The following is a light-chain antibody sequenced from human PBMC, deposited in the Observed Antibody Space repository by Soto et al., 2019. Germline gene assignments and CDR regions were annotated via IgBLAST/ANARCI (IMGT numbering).Light chain of an antibody. V-gene: IGLV2-14*01. CDR1: SSDIGASNF. CDR2: EAT. J-gene: IGLJ1*01. CDR3: ISYKTDDTFV. Sequence: QSVLTQPPSVSGSPGQSITFSCTGTSSDIGASNFVSWYQHLPGRAPKVIIFEATNRPSGVSDRFSGSKAGTTASLTISGLQADDEGEYFCISYKTDDTFVFGTGTKVP.